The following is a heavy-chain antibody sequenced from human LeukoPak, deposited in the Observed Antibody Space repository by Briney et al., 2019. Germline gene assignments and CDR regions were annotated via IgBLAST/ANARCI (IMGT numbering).Heavy chain of an antibody. Sequence: SVKVSCKASGGTFSSYAISWVRQAPGQGLEWMGGIIPIFGTANYAQKFQSRVTITADESTSTAYMELSSLRSEDTAVYYCARARGDDYYDSSGEYYFDYWGQGTLVTVSS. V-gene: IGHV1-69*13. J-gene: IGHJ4*02. CDR3: ARARGDDYYDSSGEYYFDY. CDR2: IIPIFGTA. D-gene: IGHD3-22*01. CDR1: GGTFSSYA.